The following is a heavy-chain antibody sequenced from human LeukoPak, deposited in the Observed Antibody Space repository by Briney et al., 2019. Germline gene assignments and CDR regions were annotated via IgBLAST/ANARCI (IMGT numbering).Heavy chain of an antibody. Sequence: GGSLRLSCAVSGFTFSSYAMSWVRQAPGKGLEWVSLISGDGVKTYYADSVRGRFTISRDNSKDSLYLQMNRLRTEDTAMYYCVKEIDTLGTNAFDIWGQGTMVTVSS. CDR1: GFTFSSYA. J-gene: IGHJ3*02. CDR3: VKEIDTLGTNAFDI. D-gene: IGHD2-15*01. V-gene: IGHV3-43*02. CDR2: ISGDGVKT.